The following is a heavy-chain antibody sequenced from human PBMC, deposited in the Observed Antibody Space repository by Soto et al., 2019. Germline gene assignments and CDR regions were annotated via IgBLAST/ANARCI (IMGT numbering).Heavy chain of an antibody. CDR2: ISSSGSTI. D-gene: IGHD5-18*01. CDR1: GFTFSSYE. J-gene: IGHJ3*02. V-gene: IGHV3-48*03. Sequence: EVQLVESGGGLVQPGGSLRLSCAASGFTFSSYEMNWVRQAPGKGLEWVSYISSSGSTIYYADSVKGRFTISRDNAKNSLYLQMNSLRAEDTAVYYCASTGGYSYDAFDIWGQGTMVTVSS. CDR3: ASTGGYSYDAFDI.